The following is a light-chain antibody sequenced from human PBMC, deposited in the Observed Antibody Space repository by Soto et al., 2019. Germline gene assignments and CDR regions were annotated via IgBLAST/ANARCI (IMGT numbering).Light chain of an antibody. Sequence: DIGMTPNPATLSLSRGERATLSCRTSQSVSSNLAWYQQKPGQAPRLLIYGASIRATDIPDRFSGSGSGTEYTLTICSLQSEDFAVYYCQLSNFWPRSFAHGTKVDIK. CDR1: QSVSSN. V-gene: IGKV3-15*01. J-gene: IGKJ1*01. CDR2: GAS. CDR3: QLSNFWPRS.